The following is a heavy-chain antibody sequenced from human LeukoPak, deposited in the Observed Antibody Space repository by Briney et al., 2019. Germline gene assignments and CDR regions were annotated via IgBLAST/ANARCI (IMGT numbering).Heavy chain of an antibody. D-gene: IGHD3-22*01. CDR2: ISSSSSYI. Sequence: GGSLRLSCAAPGFTFSSYSMNWVRQAPGKGLEWVSSISSSSSYIYYADSVKGRFTISRDNAKNSLYLQMNSLRAEDTAVYYCARDGHYYDSSGYLDYWGQGTLVTVSS. J-gene: IGHJ4*02. V-gene: IGHV3-21*01. CDR3: ARDGHYYDSSGYLDY. CDR1: GFTFSSYS.